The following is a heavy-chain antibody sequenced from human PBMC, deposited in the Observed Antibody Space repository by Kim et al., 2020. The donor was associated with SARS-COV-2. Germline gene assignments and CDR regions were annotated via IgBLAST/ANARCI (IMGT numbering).Heavy chain of an antibody. J-gene: IGHJ4*02. Sequence: SLKSRVPISVDTSKNQFSLKLSSVTAADTAVYYCARVQYGYSSSSRGFDYWGQGTLVTVSS. V-gene: IGHV4-34*13. D-gene: IGHD6-13*01. CDR3: ARVQYGYSSSSRGFDY.